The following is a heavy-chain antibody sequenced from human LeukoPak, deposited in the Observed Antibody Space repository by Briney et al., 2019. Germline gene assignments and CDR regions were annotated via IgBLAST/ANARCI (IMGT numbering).Heavy chain of an antibody. Sequence: PGGSLRLSCAASGFTFTSYSMNWVRQAPGKGLEWVSYISIGSSTIYYGDSVEGRFTISRDNAKNSLYLQMNSLRDEDTAVYYCARFRSGSSCLDYWGQGTLATVSS. CDR3: ARFRSGSSCLDY. CDR2: ISIGSSTI. D-gene: IGHD2-15*01. J-gene: IGHJ4*02. V-gene: IGHV3-48*02. CDR1: GFTFTSYS.